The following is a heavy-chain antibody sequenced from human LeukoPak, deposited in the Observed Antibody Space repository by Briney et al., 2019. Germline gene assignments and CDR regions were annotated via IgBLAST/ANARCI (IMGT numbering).Heavy chain of an antibody. CDR2: TFYRSKWKY. J-gene: IGHJ4*02. V-gene: IGHV6-1*01. CDR1: GDSVSSTSAA. CDR3: ARSSGWFDY. Sequence: SQTLSLTCAISGDSVSSTSAAWNWIRQSPARGLEWLGRTFYRSKWKYDYAPSVKSRITVKPATSKNQFSLQLNSVTPEDTAVYYCARSSGWFDYWGQGILVTVSS. D-gene: IGHD6-19*01.